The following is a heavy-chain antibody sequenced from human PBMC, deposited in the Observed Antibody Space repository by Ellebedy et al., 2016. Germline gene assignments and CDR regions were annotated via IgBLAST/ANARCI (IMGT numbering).Heavy chain of an antibody. CDR2: INHSGST. CDR3: ARGPYSSSSRDYYGMDV. V-gene: IGHV4-34*01. CDR1: GGSFSGYY. Sequence: SETLSLTXAVYGGSFSGYYWSWIRQPPGKGLEWIGEINHSGSTNYNPSLKSRVTISVDTSKNQFSLKLSSVTAADTAIYYCARGPYSSSSRDYYGMDVWGQGTTVTVSS. J-gene: IGHJ6*02. D-gene: IGHD6-6*01.